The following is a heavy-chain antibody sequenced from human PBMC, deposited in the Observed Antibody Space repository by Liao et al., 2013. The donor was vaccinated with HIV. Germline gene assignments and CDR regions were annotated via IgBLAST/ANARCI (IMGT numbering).Heavy chain of an antibody. CDR3: ARGLGS. V-gene: IGHV4-61*02. D-gene: IGHD1-26*01. Sequence: HLQESGPGLVKPSETLSLTCTISGDSISTSSYSWNWIRQSAGRGLEWIGRVSATGGTIYNPSLRSRVTMSVDTSKNQFSLELTSVTAADTAVYYCARGLGSWGQGTMVTVSS. CDR1: GDSISTSSYS. J-gene: IGHJ3*01. CDR2: VSATGGT.